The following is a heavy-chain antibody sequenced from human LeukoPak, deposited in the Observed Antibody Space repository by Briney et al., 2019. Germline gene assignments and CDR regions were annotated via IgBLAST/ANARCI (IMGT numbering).Heavy chain of an antibody. CDR3: ARDSMGESPTDY. CDR1: GGTFSSYA. D-gene: IGHD3-16*01. CDR2: INPNSGGT. Sequence: ASVKVSCKASGGTFSSYAISWVRQAPGQGLEWMGWINPNSGGTNYAQKLRGRVTMTTDTSTSTAYMELRSLRSDDTAVYYCARDSMGESPTDYWGQGTLVTVSS. V-gene: IGHV1-18*01. J-gene: IGHJ4*02.